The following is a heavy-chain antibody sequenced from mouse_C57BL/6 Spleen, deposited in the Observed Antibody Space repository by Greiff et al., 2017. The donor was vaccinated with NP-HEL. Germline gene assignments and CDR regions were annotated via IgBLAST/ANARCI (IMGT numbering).Heavy chain of an antibody. CDR3: ARGFITTVVAMDYYAMDY. CDR1: GYTFTSYW. D-gene: IGHD1-1*01. CDR2: IYPGSGST. J-gene: IGHJ4*01. Sequence: VKLQQPGAELVKPGASVKMSCKASGYTFTSYWITWVKQRPGQGLEWIGDIYPGSGSTNYNEKFKSKATLTVDTSSSTAYMQLSSLTSEDSAVYYCARGFITTVVAMDYYAMDYWGQGTSVTVSS. V-gene: IGHV1-55*01.